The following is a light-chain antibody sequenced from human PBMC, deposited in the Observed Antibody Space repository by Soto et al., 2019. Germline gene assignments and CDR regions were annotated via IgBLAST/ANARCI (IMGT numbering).Light chain of an antibody. Sequence: DIQMTQSPSSVSAPVGDRVTISCRASQDISKWLAWSQQKPGKAPKLLISAASTLQSGVPSRFSGSGSGTEFTLTIQSLQPDDIGTYYCQQASSFPHTFGQGTQVEIK. CDR2: AAS. J-gene: IGKJ2*01. CDR1: QDISKW. CDR3: QQASSFPHT. V-gene: IGKV1-12*01.